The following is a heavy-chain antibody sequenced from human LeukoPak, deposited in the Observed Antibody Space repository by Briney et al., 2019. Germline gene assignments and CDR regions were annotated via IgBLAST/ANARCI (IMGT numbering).Heavy chain of an antibody. D-gene: IGHD2-8*01. V-gene: IGHV3-23*01. Sequence: GRSLRLSCAASGFTFSSYAMSWVRQAPGKGLEWVSGISGSGGSTYYADSVKGRFTISRDNSKNTLYLQMNSLRAEDTAVYYCAKDLDGVGRKAFDIWGQGTMVTVSS. J-gene: IGHJ3*02. CDR3: AKDLDGVGRKAFDI. CDR1: GFTFSSYA. CDR2: ISGSGGST.